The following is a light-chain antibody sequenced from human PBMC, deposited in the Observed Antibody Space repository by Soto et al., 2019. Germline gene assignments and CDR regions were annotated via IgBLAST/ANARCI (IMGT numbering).Light chain of an antibody. CDR3: SSYTSSSTLYV. CDR1: SSDVGGYNY. J-gene: IGLJ1*01. Sequence: QSALTQPASVSGSPGQSITISCTGISSDVGGYNYVSWYQQLPGKAPKLISYDVSNRPSGVSNRFSASKSANAASLTISGLQAEDEADYYCSSYTSSSTLYVFGTGTKVTVL. V-gene: IGLV2-14*03. CDR2: DVS.